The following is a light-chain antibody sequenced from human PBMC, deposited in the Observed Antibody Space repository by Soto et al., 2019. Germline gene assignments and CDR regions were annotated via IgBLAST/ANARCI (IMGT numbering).Light chain of an antibody. CDR3: QQYNSWPLT. V-gene: IGKV3-15*01. CDR1: QSISNN. Sequence: EIVMTQSPATLSVSPGERATLSCRASQSISNNLAWFQQRPGQAPRLLIYGASTRAAGIPARFSGSGSGTGFTLTLSSLQSEDFAVYHCQQYNSWPLTFGGGTKVDIK. CDR2: GAS. J-gene: IGKJ4*01.